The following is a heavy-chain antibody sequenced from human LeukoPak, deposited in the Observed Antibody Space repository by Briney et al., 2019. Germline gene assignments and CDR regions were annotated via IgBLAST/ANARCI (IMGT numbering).Heavy chain of an antibody. CDR1: GYTFTSYD. Sequence: GASVKVSCKASGYTFTSYDINWVRQATGQGLEWMGWMNPNSGNTGYAQKFQGRVTITMNTSISTAYMELSSLRSEDTAVYYCASDSSSSDAFDIWGQGTMVTVSS. CDR2: MNPNSGNT. J-gene: IGHJ3*02. V-gene: IGHV1-8*03. D-gene: IGHD6-6*01. CDR3: ASDSSSSDAFDI.